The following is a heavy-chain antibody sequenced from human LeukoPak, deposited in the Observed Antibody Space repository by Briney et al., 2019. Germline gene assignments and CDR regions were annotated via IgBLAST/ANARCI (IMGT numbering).Heavy chain of an antibody. V-gene: IGHV3-30*18. Sequence: PGRSLRVSCAASGFTFSSYGMHWVRQAPGKGLEWVAVISYDGSNKYYADSVKGRFTISRDNSKNTLYLQMNSLRADDTAVYYCAKAHCSSTSCSRADNWGQGTLVTVSS. J-gene: IGHJ4*02. CDR1: GFTFSSYG. CDR2: ISYDGSNK. CDR3: AKAHCSSTSCSRADN. D-gene: IGHD2-2*01.